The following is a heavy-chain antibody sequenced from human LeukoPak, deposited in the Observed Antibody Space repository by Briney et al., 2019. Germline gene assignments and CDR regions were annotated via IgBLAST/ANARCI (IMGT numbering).Heavy chain of an antibody. CDR1: GGTFNSYA. D-gene: IGHD3-22*01. J-gene: IGHJ4*02. V-gene: IGHV1-69*13. CDR3: ASGSYYDSSDYYYFRK. Sequence: GASVKVSCKASGGTFNSYAISWVRQAPGQGLEWMGGIIPIFGTANYAQKFQGRVTITADESTSTAYMELSSLRSEDTAVYYCASGSYYDSSDYYYFRKWGQGTLVTVSS. CDR2: IIPIFGTA.